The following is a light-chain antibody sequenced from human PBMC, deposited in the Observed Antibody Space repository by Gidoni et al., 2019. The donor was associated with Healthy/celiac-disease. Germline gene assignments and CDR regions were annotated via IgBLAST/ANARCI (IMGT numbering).Light chain of an antibody. CDR2: EVS. V-gene: IGLV2-14*01. CDR3: SSYTSSSTLV. Sequence: QSALTQPASVSGSPGQSITISCTGTSSDVSGYNYVSWYQQHPGNAPKHMIYEVSNRPSGVSNRFSGSKSGNTASLTISGLQAEDEADYYCSSYTSSSTLVFGGGTKLTVL. CDR1: SSDVSGYNY. J-gene: IGLJ3*02.